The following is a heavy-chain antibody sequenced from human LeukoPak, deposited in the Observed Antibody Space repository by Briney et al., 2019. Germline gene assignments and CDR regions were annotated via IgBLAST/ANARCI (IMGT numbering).Heavy chain of an antibody. CDR1: GFTFSSYW. CDR2: INSDGSST. D-gene: IGHD5-12*01. V-gene: IGHV3-74*01. CDR3: ARDADIVATVFDY. Sequence: PGGSLRLFCAASGFTFSSYWMHWVREAPGKGRVWVSRINSDGSSTSYADSVKGRFTISRDNAKNTLYLQMNSLRAEDTAVYYCARDADIVATVFDYWGQGTLVTVSS. J-gene: IGHJ4*02.